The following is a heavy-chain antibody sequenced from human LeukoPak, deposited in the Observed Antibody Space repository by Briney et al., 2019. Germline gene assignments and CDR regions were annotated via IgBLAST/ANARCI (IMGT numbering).Heavy chain of an antibody. CDR2: ISSGGST. D-gene: IGHD7-27*01. J-gene: IGHJ4*02. Sequence: GGSLRLSCSASGFTFSSYATLWVRQAPGKGLECVSAISSGGSTHYADSVKGRFTISRDDSENTLYLQMSSLRAEDTAVYYCAMNWDCDYWGQGTLVTVSS. CDR1: GFTFSSYA. V-gene: IGHV3-64D*06. CDR3: AMNWDCDY.